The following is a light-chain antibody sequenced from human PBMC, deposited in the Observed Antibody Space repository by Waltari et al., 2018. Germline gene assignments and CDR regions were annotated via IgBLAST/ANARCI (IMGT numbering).Light chain of an antibody. CDR1: QTVTSN. CDR3: KKEKKGTIN. J-gene: IGKJ4*01. Sequence: EIVMTQSPATLSVSPGERATLSCRASQTVTSNLAWYQQKPGQAPRLLIYGASTRGTGIPARFSGSGSGTEFTLTSSSMKAEDFAVYYWKKEKKGTINLGGGTKVEIK. V-gene: IGKV3-15*01. CDR2: GAS.